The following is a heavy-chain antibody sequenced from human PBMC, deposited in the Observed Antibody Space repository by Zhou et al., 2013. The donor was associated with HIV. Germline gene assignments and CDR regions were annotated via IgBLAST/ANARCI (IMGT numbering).Heavy chain of an antibody. V-gene: IGHV1-18*01. Sequence: QVQLVQSAAEVKNPGASVKVSCKASGYIFTSYGISWVRQAPGQGLEWMGWISAYNGKTNYAQKLQGRVTMTTDKSTSTAYMELRSLRSDDTAVYYCARWAVAVTAHNYGMDVWGQGTTVTVSS. J-gene: IGHJ6*02. CDR2: ISAYNGKT. CDR1: GYIFTSYG. CDR3: ARWAVAVTAHNYGMDV. D-gene: IGHD2-21*02.